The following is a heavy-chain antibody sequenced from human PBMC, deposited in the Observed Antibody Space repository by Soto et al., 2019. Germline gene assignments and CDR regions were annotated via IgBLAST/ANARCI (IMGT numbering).Heavy chain of an antibody. D-gene: IGHD3-10*01. V-gene: IGHV1-3*01. CDR1: AYTFTSYS. Sequence: ASVKVSCKASAYTFTSYSMHWVRQAPGQRLEWMGWINAGNGNTKYSQKFQGRVTITRDTSASTAYMELSSLRSEDTAVYYCARDRLGVTMVRGVIRPGFDPWGQGTLVTVSS. CDR2: INAGNGNT. CDR3: ARDRLGVTMVRGVIRPGFDP. J-gene: IGHJ5*02.